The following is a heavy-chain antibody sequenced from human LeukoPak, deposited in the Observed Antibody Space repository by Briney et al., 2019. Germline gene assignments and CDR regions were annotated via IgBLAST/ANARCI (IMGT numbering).Heavy chain of an antibody. CDR3: AKFLTDYAIIDY. CDR2: ISGSGGST. D-gene: IGHD3-9*01. J-gene: IGHJ4*02. Sequence: PGRSLRLSCAASGFTFSSYGMSWVRQAPGKGLEWVSAISGSGGSTYYADSVKGRFTISRDNSKNTLYLQMNSLRAEDTAVYYCAKFLTDYAIIDYWGQGTLVTVSS. CDR1: GFTFSSYG. V-gene: IGHV3-23*01.